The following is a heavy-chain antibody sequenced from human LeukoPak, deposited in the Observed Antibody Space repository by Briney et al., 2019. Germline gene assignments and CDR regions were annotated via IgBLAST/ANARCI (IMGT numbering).Heavy chain of an antibody. CDR1: GYTFTSYG. CDR3: ARDAYCSSTSCLGNWFDP. CDR2: ISAYNGNT. Sequence: ASVKVSCKASGYTFTSYGISWVRQAPGQGLEWMGWISAYNGNTNYAQKLQGRVTMTTDTSTSTAYMELRSLRSDDTAVYYCARDAYCSSTSCLGNWFDPWGQGTLVTVSS. V-gene: IGHV1-18*01. J-gene: IGHJ5*02. D-gene: IGHD2-2*01.